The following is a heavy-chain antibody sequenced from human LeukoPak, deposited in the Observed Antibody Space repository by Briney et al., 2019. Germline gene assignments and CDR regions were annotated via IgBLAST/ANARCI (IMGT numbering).Heavy chain of an antibody. D-gene: IGHD3-10*01. Sequence: GGSLRLSCAASGFTFSSYSMNWVRQAPGKGLEWVSSIGSSSSYIFYADSVKGRFTISRDNAKNSLFLQMISLRAEDTAVYYCASGITIRDLDYWGQGTLVTVSS. CDR2: IGSSSSYI. V-gene: IGHV3-21*01. CDR3: ASGITIRDLDY. CDR1: GFTFSSYS. J-gene: IGHJ4*02.